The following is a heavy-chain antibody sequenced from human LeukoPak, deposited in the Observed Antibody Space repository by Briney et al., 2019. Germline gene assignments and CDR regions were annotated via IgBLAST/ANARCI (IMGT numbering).Heavy chain of an antibody. Sequence: ASVKVSCKASGCTFTSYGISWVRQAPGQGLEWMGWIRAYNGNTNYAQKLQGRVTMTTDTSTSTAYMELRSLRSDDTAVYYCAREGYYGSGSYSYYYYYGMDVWGQGTTVTVSS. D-gene: IGHD3-10*01. CDR3: AREGYYGSGSYSYYYYYGMDV. CDR2: IRAYNGNT. CDR1: GCTFTSYG. V-gene: IGHV1-18*01. J-gene: IGHJ6*02.